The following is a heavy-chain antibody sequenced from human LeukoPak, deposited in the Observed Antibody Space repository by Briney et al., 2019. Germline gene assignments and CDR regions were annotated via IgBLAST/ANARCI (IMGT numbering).Heavy chain of an antibody. Sequence: SETLSLTCTVSGGSISSYYWSWIRQPPGKGLEWIGYIYYSGSTNYNPSLKSRVTISVDTSKNQFSLKLSSVTAADTAVYYCARQYSSGWQVDAFDIWGQGTMVTVSS. J-gene: IGHJ3*02. D-gene: IGHD6-19*01. CDR1: GGSISSYY. CDR3: ARQYSSGWQVDAFDI. CDR2: IYYSGST. V-gene: IGHV4-59*08.